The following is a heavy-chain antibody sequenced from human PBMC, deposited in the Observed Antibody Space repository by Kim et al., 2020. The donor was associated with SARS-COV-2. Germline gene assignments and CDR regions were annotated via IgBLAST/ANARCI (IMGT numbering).Heavy chain of an antibody. V-gene: IGHV3-30*04. CDR2: ISYDGSNK. CDR3: ARDYYYDSSGYY. Sequence: GGSLRLSCAASGFTFSSYAMHWVRQAPGKGLEWVAVISYDGSNKYYADSVKGRFTISRDNSKNTLYLQMNSLRAEDTAVYYCARDYYYDSSGYYWGQGTL. CDR1: GFTFSSYA. J-gene: IGHJ4*02. D-gene: IGHD3-22*01.